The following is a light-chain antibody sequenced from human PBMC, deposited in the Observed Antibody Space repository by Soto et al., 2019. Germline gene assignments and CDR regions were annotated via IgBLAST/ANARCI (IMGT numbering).Light chain of an antibody. CDR3: TSYVGNNIWV. CDR2: EVT. Sequence: QSALTQPPSASGSPGQSVTISCTGTSSDVGAYNYVSWYQQSPGKATKLMIYEVTKRPSGVPDRFAGSKSGNTASLTGSGLQAEDEADYYGTSYVGNNIWVFGGGTKLTVL. CDR1: SSDVGAYNY. J-gene: IGLJ3*02. V-gene: IGLV2-8*01.